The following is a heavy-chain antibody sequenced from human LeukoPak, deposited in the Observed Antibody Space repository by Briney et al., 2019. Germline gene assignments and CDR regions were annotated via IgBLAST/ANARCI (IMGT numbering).Heavy chain of an antibody. V-gene: IGHV3-7*02. D-gene: IGHD2-15*01. J-gene: IGHJ4*02. Sequence: GGSLRLSCAASGFIFSHNWMSWVRQVPGKGLEWVANLKPDGSDKYYVDSVKGRFTISRDNAKNSLYLQMDSLRAEDTAVYYCATELQWSFYYWGQGTLSPSPQ. CDR3: ATELQWSFYY. CDR2: LKPDGSDK. CDR1: GFIFSHNW.